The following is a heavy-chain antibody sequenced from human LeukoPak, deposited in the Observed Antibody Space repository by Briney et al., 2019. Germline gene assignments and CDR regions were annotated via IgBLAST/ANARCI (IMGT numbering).Heavy chain of an antibody. J-gene: IGHJ5*02. CDR2: INHSGST. V-gene: IGHV4-39*07. CDR1: GVSISTSRYY. Sequence: SETLSPTCTVSGVSISTSRYYWGWIRQSPGKGLEWIGEINHSGSTNYNPSLKSRVTISVDTSKNQFSLKLSSVTAADTAGYYCARNNWFDPWGQGTLVTVSS. CDR3: ARNNWFDP.